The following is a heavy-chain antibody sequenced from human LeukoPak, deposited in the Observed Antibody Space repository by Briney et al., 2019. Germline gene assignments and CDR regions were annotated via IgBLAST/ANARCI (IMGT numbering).Heavy chain of an antibody. V-gene: IGHV1-2*06. CDR1: GYTFSGYF. CDR2: INANSGGT. D-gene: IGHD7-27*01. CDR3: ARDLSSTSNWELDS. Sequence: ASVKVFCKASGYTFSGYFINGVRQAAGQGLEWMGRINANSGGTEYAQNFQGRVTMTRDTSISTASMELSRLTSDDTAVYYCARDLSSTSNWELDSWGQGTLVTVSS. J-gene: IGHJ4*02.